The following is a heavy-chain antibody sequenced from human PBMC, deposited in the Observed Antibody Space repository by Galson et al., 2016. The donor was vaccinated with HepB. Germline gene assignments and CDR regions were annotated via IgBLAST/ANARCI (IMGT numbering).Heavy chain of an antibody. Sequence: SLRLSCAASGFTLSSHSMNWVRQAPGKGLEWVAIINQDGSEKYSVDSLKGRFTISRDNAKNSLYLQMNSLRAEDTAVYYCAMGNSGWPDYWGQGTLVTVSS. CDR3: AMGNSGWPDY. V-gene: IGHV3-7*01. D-gene: IGHD6-19*01. CDR1: GFTLSSHS. J-gene: IGHJ4*02. CDR2: INQDGSEK.